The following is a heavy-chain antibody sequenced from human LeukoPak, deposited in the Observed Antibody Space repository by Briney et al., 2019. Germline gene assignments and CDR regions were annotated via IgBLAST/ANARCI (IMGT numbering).Heavy chain of an antibody. CDR3: ARGLLRYCSGGSCPYWY. Sequence: SVKVCCKASGGTFSSYAISWGRQAPGQGLEWMGGIIPIFGTANYAQKFQGRVTITADESTSTAYMELSSLRSEDTAVYYCARGLLRYCSGGSCPYWYWGQGTLVTVSS. CDR1: GGTFSSYA. V-gene: IGHV1-69*01. J-gene: IGHJ4*02. CDR2: IIPIFGTA. D-gene: IGHD2-15*01.